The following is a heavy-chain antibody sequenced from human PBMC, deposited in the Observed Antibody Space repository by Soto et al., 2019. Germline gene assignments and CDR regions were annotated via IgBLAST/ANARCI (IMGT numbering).Heavy chain of an antibody. CDR2: ITGSGGGT. V-gene: IGHV3-23*01. D-gene: IGHD6-13*01. CDR1: GFTFSNYG. CDR3: AKRPLTAAGFDY. J-gene: IGHJ4*02. Sequence: EVQLLESGGGLVQPGGSLRLSCAASGFTFSNYGMTWVRQAPGKGLEWVSVITGSGGGTYFVDSVKGRFTISRDNSKNTVYLQMNSLRAEDTAVYYCAKRPLTAAGFDYWGQGTLVTVSS.